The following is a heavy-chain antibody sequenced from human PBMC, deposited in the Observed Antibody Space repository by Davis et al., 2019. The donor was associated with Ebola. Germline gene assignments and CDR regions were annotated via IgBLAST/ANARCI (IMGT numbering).Heavy chain of an antibody. CDR3: VRVNAATGYSRFDP. CDR1: GFTFHDYA. V-gene: IGHV3-20*01. D-gene: IGHD3-9*01. Sequence: GESLKTPRAASGFTFHDYALTRVRQVPGQGLEWVSGINWNGGSTGYVDSVKGRFPISRDNAKNSLYLQMNSLRVEDTALYHCVRVNAATGYSRFDPWGQGTLVTVSS. J-gene: IGHJ5*02. CDR2: INWNGGST.